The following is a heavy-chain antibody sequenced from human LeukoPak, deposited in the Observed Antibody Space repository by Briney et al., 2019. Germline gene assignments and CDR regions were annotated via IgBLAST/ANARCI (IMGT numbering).Heavy chain of an antibody. V-gene: IGHV3-23*01. CDR2: ISGSGGST. CDR1: GFTFSSYG. CDR3: ARDLGKGFDY. Sequence: GGTLRLSCAASGFTFSSYGMSWVRQAPGKGLEWVSAISGSGGSTYYADSVKGRFTISRDNSKNTLYPQMNSLRAEDTAVYYCARDLGKGFDYWGQGTLVTVSS. J-gene: IGHJ4*02.